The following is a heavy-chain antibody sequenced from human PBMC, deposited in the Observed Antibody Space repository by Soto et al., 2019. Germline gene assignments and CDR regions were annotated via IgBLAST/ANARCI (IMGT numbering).Heavy chain of an antibody. Sequence: SETLSLTCTVSCGSISSGGYYWSWIRQHPGKGLEWIGYIYYSGSTYYNPSLKSRVTISVDTSKSQFSLKLSSVTAADTAVYYCAREVGYYGSGKANDYGGQGTLVT. D-gene: IGHD3-10*01. CDR1: CGSISSGGYY. CDR2: IYYSGST. J-gene: IGHJ4*02. CDR3: AREVGYYGSGKANDY. V-gene: IGHV4-31*03.